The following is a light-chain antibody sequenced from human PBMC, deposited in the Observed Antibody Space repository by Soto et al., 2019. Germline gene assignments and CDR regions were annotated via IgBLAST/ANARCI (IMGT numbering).Light chain of an antibody. J-gene: IGKJ1*01. CDR3: QQSFNAPT. V-gene: IGKV1-39*01. CDR1: QSIDNF. CDR2: AAS. Sequence: DIQMTQSPSSLSASVGDTVTITCRASQSIDNFLNWYQQKPGKAPKLLIFAASSLHGGVPSRFSGSGSGVDFTLTISSLQPEDFATYSCQQSFNAPTFGQGTKVEIK.